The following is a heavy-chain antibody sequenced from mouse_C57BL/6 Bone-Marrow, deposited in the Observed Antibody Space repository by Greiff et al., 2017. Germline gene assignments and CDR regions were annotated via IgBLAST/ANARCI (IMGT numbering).Heavy chain of an antibody. Sequence: VQLQQSGPVLVKPGASVKMSCKASGYTFTDYYMNWVKQSHGKSLEWIGVINPYNGGTSYNQKFKGKATLTVDKSSSTAYMELNSLTSEDSAVYYCDTTVYYFDYWGQGTTLTVSS. CDR1: GYTFTDYY. CDR3: DTTVYYFDY. V-gene: IGHV1-19*01. CDR2: INPYNGGT. J-gene: IGHJ2*01. D-gene: IGHD1-1*01.